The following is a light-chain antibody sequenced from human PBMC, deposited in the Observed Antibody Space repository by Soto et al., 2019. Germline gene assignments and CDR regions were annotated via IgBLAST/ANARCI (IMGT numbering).Light chain of an antibody. J-gene: IGKJ2*01. Sequence: ETVLTQSPGTLSLSPGDRATLSCRASQSVNSNYLAWYQQIPGQAPRLLIYGVSNRATGIPDRFSGSGSGTDFTLTISRLEPEDFAMYYCQQYGNSQYTFGQGTKLEIK. CDR2: GVS. CDR3: QQYGNSQYT. CDR1: QSVNSNY. V-gene: IGKV3-20*01.